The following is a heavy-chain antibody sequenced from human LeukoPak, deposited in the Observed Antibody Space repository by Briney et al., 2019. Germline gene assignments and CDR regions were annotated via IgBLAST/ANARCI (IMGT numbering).Heavy chain of an antibody. J-gene: IGHJ6*02. CDR1: GFTFSSYG. CDR3: ARVPPYYDSGGYLRYYYYGMDV. Sequence: GGSLRLSCAASGFTFSSYGMHWVRQAPGKGLEWVAVISYDGSNKYYADSVKGRFTISRDNSKNTLYLQMNSLRAEDTAVYYCARVPPYYDSGGYLRYYYYGMDVWGQGTTVTVSS. V-gene: IGHV3-30*03. CDR2: ISYDGSNK. D-gene: IGHD3-22*01.